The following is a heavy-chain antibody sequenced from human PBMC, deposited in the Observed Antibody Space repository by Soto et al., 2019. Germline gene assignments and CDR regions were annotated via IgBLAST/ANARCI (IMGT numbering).Heavy chain of an antibody. D-gene: IGHD2-21*02. CDR2: ICHSGRT. V-gene: IGHV4-39*01. CDR1: RESISSSTHY. Sequence: SETLSLTGFLSRESISSSTHYWGCLRLPPGKGLEWLGRICHSGRTYYNPPLKSRVSISIDTSKKQFSQQLSAVTAGHTALYYSATQRTTVVTKAYVGYWGQGGMVTLSS. J-gene: IGHJ4*01. CDR3: ATQRTTVVTKAYVGY.